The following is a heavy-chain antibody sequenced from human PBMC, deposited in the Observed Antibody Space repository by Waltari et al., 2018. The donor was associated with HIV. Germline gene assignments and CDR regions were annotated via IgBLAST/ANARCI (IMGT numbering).Heavy chain of an antibody. V-gene: IGHV3-30*02. CDR1: GFILSRSG. Sequence: QVQLVESGGGVVQPGGSLRLSCAASGFILSRSGMHWVRQVQGKGLEWVELIQNDERNKYYADAVKGRFTISRDSSTNVLFLQMNSLRVEDTALYYCVKDLSGGWSLDYWGQGTLVTVS. J-gene: IGHJ4*02. CDR3: VKDLSGGWSLDY. D-gene: IGHD6-19*01. CDR2: IQNDERNK.